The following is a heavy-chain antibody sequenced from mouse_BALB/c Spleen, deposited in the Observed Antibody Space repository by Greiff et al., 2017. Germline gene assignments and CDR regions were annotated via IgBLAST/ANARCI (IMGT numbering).Heavy chain of an antibody. CDR3: ARDYYGSSYVFAY. V-gene: IGHV5-9-4*01. D-gene: IGHD1-1*01. CDR1: GFTFSSYA. CDR2: ISSGGSYT. Sequence: EVKLEESGGGLVKPGGSLKLSCAASGFTFSSYAMSWVRQSPEKRLEWVAEISSGGSYTYYPDTVTGRFTISRDNAKNTLYLEMSSLRSEDTAMYYCARDYYGSSYVFAYWGQGTLVTVSA. J-gene: IGHJ3*01.